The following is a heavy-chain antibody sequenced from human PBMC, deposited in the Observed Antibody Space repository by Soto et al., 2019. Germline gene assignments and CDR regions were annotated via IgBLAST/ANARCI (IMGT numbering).Heavy chain of an antibody. CDR3: ARDSPSCVTTSCLFDH. D-gene: IGHD2-2*01. Sequence: GSLRLSCAASGFTFGGYAVNWARQAPGKGLEWLAFITPSSSAIYYADSVKGRFSVSRDNVKNLVFLQMNSLRDEDTAVYFCARDSPSCVTTSCLFDHWGQGTLVTVSS. CDR1: GFTFGGYA. V-gene: IGHV3-48*02. CDR2: ITPSSSAI. J-gene: IGHJ4*02.